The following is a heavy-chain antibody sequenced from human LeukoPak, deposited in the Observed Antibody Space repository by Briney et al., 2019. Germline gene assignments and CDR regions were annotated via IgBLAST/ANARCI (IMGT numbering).Heavy chain of an antibody. CDR3: ARGYSSSWYSYCYYYYYMDV. CDR2: INPNSGGT. D-gene: IGHD6-13*01. J-gene: IGHJ6*03. V-gene: IGHV1-2*02. CDR1: GYTFTSYY. Sequence: ASVKVSCKASGYTFTSYYMHWVRQAPGQGLEWMGWINPNSGGTNYAQKFQGRVTMTRDTSISTAYMELSRLRSDDTAVYYCARGYSSSWYSYCYYYYYMDVWGKGTTVTISS.